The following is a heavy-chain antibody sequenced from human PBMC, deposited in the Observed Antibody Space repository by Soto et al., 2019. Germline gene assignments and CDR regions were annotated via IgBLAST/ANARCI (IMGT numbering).Heavy chain of an antibody. D-gene: IGHD3-16*01. CDR2: INWKSDI. J-gene: IGHJ4*02. Sequence: PGGSLRLSCAVSGFTFDDNAMHWVRQAPEKGLEWVSGINWKSDIGYADSVKGRFTIPRDNAENSLYLQMNSLRAEDTALYYCAISQDRGGRTTFIYWGQGTQVPVSS. CDR1: GFTFDDNA. V-gene: IGHV3-9*01. CDR3: AISQDRGGRTTFIY.